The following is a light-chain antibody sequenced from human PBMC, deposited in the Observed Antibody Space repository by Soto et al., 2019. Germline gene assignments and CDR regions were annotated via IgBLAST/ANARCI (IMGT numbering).Light chain of an antibody. CDR1: QSVLYSSNNKNY. CDR3: HQSYSCPPP. J-gene: IGKJ1*01. Sequence: DIVMTQSPDSLAVSLGERATINCKSSQSVLYSSNNKNYLAWYQQKPGQPPKLLIYWASTPESGVPDRFNGSGSGTAFTLTISSWRAEDVAVYYCHQSYSCPPPFCQGTKVEIK. V-gene: IGKV4-1*01. CDR2: WAS.